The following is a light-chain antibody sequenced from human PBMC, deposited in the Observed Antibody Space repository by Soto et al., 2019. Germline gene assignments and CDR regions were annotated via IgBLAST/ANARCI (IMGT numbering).Light chain of an antibody. CDR3: QQYGSSPRT. J-gene: IGKJ2*02. Sequence: EIVLTQSPGTLSLSPGERASLSCRASQIVSTSHLAWYQQRPGQAPRLLIYGASSRATGIPDRFSGSGSGTNFTLTISRLEPEDFAVYYGQQYGSSPRTFGQGTKLEIK. V-gene: IGKV3-20*01. CDR1: QIVSTSH. CDR2: GAS.